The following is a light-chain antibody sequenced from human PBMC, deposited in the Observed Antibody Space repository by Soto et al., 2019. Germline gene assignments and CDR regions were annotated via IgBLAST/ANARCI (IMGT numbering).Light chain of an antibody. CDR3: SSYTSSSTLYV. Sequence: QSALTQPASVSGSPGQSITISCTGANCDVGGYNYVSWYQQHPGKAPKLMIYEVSNRPSGVSNRFSGSKSGNTASLTISGLQAEDEADYYCSSYTSSSTLYVFGTGTKLTVL. V-gene: IGLV2-14*01. CDR1: NCDVGGYNY. J-gene: IGLJ1*01. CDR2: EVS.